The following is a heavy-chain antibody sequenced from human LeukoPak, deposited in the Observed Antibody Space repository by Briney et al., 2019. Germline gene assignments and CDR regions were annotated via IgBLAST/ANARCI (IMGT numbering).Heavy chain of an antibody. Sequence: SETLSLTCTVSGGSISSSSHYWGWIRQPPGRGLEWIATIHYTGDTYYNPSLQSRVTISADTSRNQFSPKLTSVTATDTAVYYCARRDYGVPFDPWGPGTLVTVSS. V-gene: IGHV4-39*01. J-gene: IGHJ5*02. CDR1: GGSISSSSHY. CDR3: ARRDYGVPFDP. D-gene: IGHD4-17*01. CDR2: IHYTGDT.